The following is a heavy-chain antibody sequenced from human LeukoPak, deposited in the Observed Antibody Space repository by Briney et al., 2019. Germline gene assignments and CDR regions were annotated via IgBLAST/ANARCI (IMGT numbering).Heavy chain of an antibody. J-gene: IGHJ5*02. V-gene: IGHV4-39*01. Sequence: SETLSLTCTVSGGSISSSSYYWGWLRQPPGKGLEWLGSIYYSGSTYYNPSLKSRVTISVDTSKNQFSLKLSSVTAADTAVYYCASRIAYTISTANWFDPWGQGTLVTVSS. D-gene: IGHD5-18*01. CDR2: IYYSGST. CDR3: ASRIAYTISTANWFDP. CDR1: GGSISSSSYY.